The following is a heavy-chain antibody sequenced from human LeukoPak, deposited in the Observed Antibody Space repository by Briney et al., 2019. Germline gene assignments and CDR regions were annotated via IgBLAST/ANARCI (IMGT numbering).Heavy chain of an antibody. V-gene: IGHV4-34*01. CDR2: IHHSGSI. Sequence: SETLSLTCGVSGGSFSFYYWSWIRQPPGKGLEWIAEIHHSGSINYNPSLKSRVTISVDKAKNQFSLNLNSVTAADTAVYYCARGGDRSFDYWGQGTLVTVSS. D-gene: IGHD3-10*01. CDR1: GGSFSFYY. J-gene: IGHJ4*02. CDR3: ARGGDRSFDY.